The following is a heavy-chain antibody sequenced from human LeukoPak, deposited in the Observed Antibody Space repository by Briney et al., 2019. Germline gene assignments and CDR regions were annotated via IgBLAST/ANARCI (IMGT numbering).Heavy chain of an antibody. CDR3: AKGYGDYPRYFDY. J-gene: IGHJ4*02. CDR1: GFTFSSYA. Sequence: GGSLRLSCAASGFTFSSYAMSWVRQAPGKGLEWVSAISGSGGSTYYADSVKGRFTISRDNSKNTLYLQMNSLRTEDTAVYYCAKGYGDYPRYFDYWGQGTLVTVSS. D-gene: IGHD4-17*01. V-gene: IGHV3-23*01. CDR2: ISGSGGST.